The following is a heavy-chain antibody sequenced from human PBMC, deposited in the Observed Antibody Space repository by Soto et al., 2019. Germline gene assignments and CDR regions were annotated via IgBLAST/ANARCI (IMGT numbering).Heavy chain of an antibody. D-gene: IGHD1-20*01. CDR2: ISNSGNTI. CDR1: GFVFKNYE. CDR3: ARDIDNRDYYYGLDV. J-gene: IGHJ6*02. Sequence: PGGSLRLSCVASGFVFKNYEMNWVRQAPGKGLEWISYISNSGNTIYVADSMRGRFTISRDNAKNSLFLQMNSLRADDTADYYCARDIDNRDYYYGLDVWGQGTTVTVS. V-gene: IGHV3-48*03.